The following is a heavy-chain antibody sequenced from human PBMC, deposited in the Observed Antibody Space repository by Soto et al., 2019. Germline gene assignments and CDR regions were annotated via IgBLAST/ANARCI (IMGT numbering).Heavy chain of an antibody. D-gene: IGHD2-2*01. V-gene: IGHV3-48*03. CDR1: RFTFSTYE. Sequence: VGSLRLSCAASRFTFSTYEMNWVRQAPGKGLEWVSYISSSGYTVYYADSVKGRFTISRDNTRNSLYLQMNSLRDEDTALYYCVRYCSTTLCNGVATRTFDYWGQGTLVTVSS. J-gene: IGHJ4*02. CDR3: VRYCSTTLCNGVATRTFDY. CDR2: ISSSGYTV.